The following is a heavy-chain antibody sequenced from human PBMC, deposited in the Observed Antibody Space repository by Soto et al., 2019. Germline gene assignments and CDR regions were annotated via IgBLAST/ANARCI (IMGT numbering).Heavy chain of an antibody. D-gene: IGHD3-16*02. J-gene: IGHJ4*02. CDR3: SVITEGY. CDR1: GFTFSNYG. Sequence: EVQLLESGGGLVEPGGSLRLSCAASGFTFSNYGINWVRQAPGRGLEWVSGISNIGGTYYTDSVKGRSTISRDNSKNTRYLQMNSLRAEDTAVYYCSVITEGYWGQGILVTVSS. V-gene: IGHV3-23*01. CDR2: ISNIGGT.